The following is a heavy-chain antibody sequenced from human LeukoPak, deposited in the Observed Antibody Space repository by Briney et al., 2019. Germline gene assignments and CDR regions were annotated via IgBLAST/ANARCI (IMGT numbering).Heavy chain of an antibody. CDR3: AKDPGYVSSAYVEL. J-gene: IGHJ2*01. CDR2: ISGSGDST. CDR1: GFTFSTFA. Sequence: TGGSLRLSCAASGFTFSTFAMSWVRRTPGKGLEWVSLISGSGDSTYYADSVEGRFTISRDNSKSTLYLQVNSLRAEDTAVYFCAKDPGYVSSAYVELWGRGTLVTVSS. D-gene: IGHD3-22*01. V-gene: IGHV3-23*01.